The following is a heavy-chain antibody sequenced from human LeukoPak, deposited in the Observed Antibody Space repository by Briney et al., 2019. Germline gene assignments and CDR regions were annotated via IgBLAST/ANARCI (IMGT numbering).Heavy chain of an antibody. CDR2: ITYSGDNT. D-gene: IGHD3-3*01. Sequence: GGPLRLSCAASGFTFSSYAMSWVRQAPGKGLEWVSAITYSGDNTYYADSVKGRFTISRDISKNTLYLQMNSLRAEDTAVYYCAYDFWSGPISAEYFQHWGQGTLVTVSS. CDR1: GFTFSSYA. J-gene: IGHJ1*01. CDR3: AYDFWSGPISAEYFQH. V-gene: IGHV3-23*01.